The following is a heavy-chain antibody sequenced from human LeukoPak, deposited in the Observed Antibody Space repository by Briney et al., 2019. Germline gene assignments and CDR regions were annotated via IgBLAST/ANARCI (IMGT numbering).Heavy chain of an antibody. Sequence: GGSLRLSCAASGFTFSSYWMHWVRQAPGKGLVWVSRINSDGSSTSYADSVKGRFTISRDNAKNTLYLQMNSLRAEDTAVYYCAKDGSVAGPDYWGQGTLVTVSS. D-gene: IGHD6-19*01. V-gene: IGHV3-74*01. CDR1: GFTFSSYW. CDR3: AKDGSVAGPDY. CDR2: INSDGSST. J-gene: IGHJ4*02.